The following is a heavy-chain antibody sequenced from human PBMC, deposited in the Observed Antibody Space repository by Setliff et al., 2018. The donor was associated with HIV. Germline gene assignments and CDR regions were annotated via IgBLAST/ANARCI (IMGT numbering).Heavy chain of an antibody. D-gene: IGHD6-6*01. V-gene: IGHV4-31*03. CDR3: AGGLLSEFSSTWYRLDF. CDR1: GVSISRADYY. CDR2: ISHTGSA. Sequence: KPSETLSLTCSVSGVSISRADYYWSWIRQHPGKGLEWTGYISHTGSAHYNSPLENRISMSLDTSNNEFSLKLSSVTAADTAVYFCAGGLLSEFSSTWYRLDFWGQGILVTVSS. J-gene: IGHJ4*02.